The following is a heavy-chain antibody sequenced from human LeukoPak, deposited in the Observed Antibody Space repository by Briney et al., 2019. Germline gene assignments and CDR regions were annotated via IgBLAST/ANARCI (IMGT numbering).Heavy chain of an antibody. CDR2: IIPILGIA. J-gene: IGHJ4*02. Sequence: ASVTVSCKASGGTFSSYAISWVRQAPGQGLEWMGRIIPILGIANYAQKFQGRVTITADKSTSTAYMELSSLRSEDTAVYYCARERVGSWYGDYWGQGTLVTVSS. D-gene: IGHD6-13*01. CDR1: GGTFSSYA. V-gene: IGHV1-69*04. CDR3: ARERVGSWYGDY.